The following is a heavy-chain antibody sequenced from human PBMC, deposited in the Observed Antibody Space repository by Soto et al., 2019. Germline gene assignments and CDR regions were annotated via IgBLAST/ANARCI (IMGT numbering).Heavy chain of an antibody. CDR1: GFTFSSYA. V-gene: IGHV3-64D*06. J-gene: IGHJ6*02. CDR3: VKRIGDYGMDV. D-gene: IGHD2-15*01. Sequence: GGSLRLSCSASGFTFSSYAMHWVRQAPGKGLEYISAIDKNGGTTYYADSVKGRFTISRDNSKNTLSLQMGGLRPVDTAVYYCVKRIGDYGMDVWGQGTTVTVSS. CDR2: IDKNGGTT.